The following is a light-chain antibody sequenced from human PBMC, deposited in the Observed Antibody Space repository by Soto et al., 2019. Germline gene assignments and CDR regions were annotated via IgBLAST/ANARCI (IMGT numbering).Light chain of an antibody. CDR1: QSISNY. Sequence: DIQMTQSPSSLSASVGDRVTITCRASQSISNYLNWYQQKPGKAPKLLMFAASSLQSGVPSRFSGGGSGKDFTLTISSLQPEDFATYYCQQSYSTPRTFGQGTKMEIK. J-gene: IGKJ1*01. CDR2: AAS. V-gene: IGKV1-39*01. CDR3: QQSYSTPRT.